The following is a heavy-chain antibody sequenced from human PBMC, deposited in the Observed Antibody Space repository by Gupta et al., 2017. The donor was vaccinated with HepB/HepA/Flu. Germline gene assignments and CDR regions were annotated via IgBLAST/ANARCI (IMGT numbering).Heavy chain of an antibody. Sequence: QVHLVESGGGVVQPGRSLRLSCAASGFTLSSHGMHWVRQAPGKGLEWVAVIWYDGSNKYYGDSVKGRFTISRDNSKNTLYLQMNSLRAEDTAVYYCARDYSGGGRFFDLWGRGILVIVSS. CDR3: ARDYSGGGRFFDL. D-gene: IGHD2-15*01. V-gene: IGHV3-33*01. CDR2: IWYDGSNK. J-gene: IGHJ2*01. CDR1: GFTLSSHG.